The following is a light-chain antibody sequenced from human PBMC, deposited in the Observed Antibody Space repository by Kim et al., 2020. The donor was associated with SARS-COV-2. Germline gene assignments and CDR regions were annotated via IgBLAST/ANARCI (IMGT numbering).Light chain of an antibody. Sequence: SASVGDRVTLTCRASQGISSYLAWYQQKPGKAPKLLIHTASTLHSGVPSRFSGSGSGTDYTLTISSLQPEDFATYYCQQVNDYPHTFGQGTKLEI. CDR3: QQVNDYPHT. CDR2: TAS. V-gene: IGKV1-9*01. J-gene: IGKJ2*01. CDR1: QGISSY.